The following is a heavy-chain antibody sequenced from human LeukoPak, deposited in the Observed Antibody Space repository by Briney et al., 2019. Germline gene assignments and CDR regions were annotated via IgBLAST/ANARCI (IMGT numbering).Heavy chain of an antibody. Sequence: PGGSLRLSCAASGFTFSNYWMSWVRQAPGKGLEWVANIKQDGSEKYYVDSVKGRFTIPRDNAKNSLYLQMNSLRVEDTAVYYCARARSYADSSGYCDYWGQGALVTVSS. D-gene: IGHD3-22*01. CDR1: GFTFSNYW. V-gene: IGHV3-7*01. J-gene: IGHJ4*02. CDR2: IKQDGSEK. CDR3: ARARSYADSSGYCDY.